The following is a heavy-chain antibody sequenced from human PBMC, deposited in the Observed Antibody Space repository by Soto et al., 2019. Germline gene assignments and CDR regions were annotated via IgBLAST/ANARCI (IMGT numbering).Heavy chain of an antibody. J-gene: IGHJ6*02. CDR1: GFTFSSYA. V-gene: IGHV3-23*01. CDR3: AKLYSSGWPTLMDV. CDR2: ISGSGGST. D-gene: IGHD6-19*01. Sequence: AGGSLRLSCAASGFTFSSYAMSWVRQAPGKGLEWVSAISGSGGSTYYADSVKGRFTISRDNSKNTLYLQMNSLRAEDTAVYYCAKLYSSGWPTLMDVWGQGTTVTVSS.